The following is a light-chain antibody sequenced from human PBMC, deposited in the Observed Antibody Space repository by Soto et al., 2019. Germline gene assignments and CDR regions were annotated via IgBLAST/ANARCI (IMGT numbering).Light chain of an antibody. Sequence: DIQMTQSPSSLSASVGDRISITCRAGQSINRFLNWYQQKPGKAPKLLIYAASSLQSGVSSRFSGSGFGTDFTLTISSLQPEDFATYYCQQSYSSPQTFGQGTKVEIK. J-gene: IGKJ1*01. CDR2: AAS. CDR1: QSINRF. CDR3: QQSYSSPQT. V-gene: IGKV1-39*01.